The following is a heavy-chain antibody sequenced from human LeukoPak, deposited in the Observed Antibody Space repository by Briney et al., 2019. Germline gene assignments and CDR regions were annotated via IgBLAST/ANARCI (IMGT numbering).Heavy chain of an antibody. CDR1: GFTFSDYE. J-gene: IGHJ6*04. CDR2: ISSSGSTI. D-gene: IGHD3-10*02. V-gene: IGHV3-48*03. CDR3: AELGITMIGGV. Sequence: GSLRLSCAASGFTFSDYEMNWVRQAPGKGLEWVSYISSSGSTIYYADSVKGRFTISRDNAKNSLYLQMNSLRAEDTAVYYCAELGITMIGGVWGKGTTVTISS.